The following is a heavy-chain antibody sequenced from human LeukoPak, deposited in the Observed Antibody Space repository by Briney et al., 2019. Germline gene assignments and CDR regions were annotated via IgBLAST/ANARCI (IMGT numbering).Heavy chain of an antibody. CDR2: ISDTGSTI. CDR3: AELGITMIGGV. Sequence: GGSLRLSCAASGFTLSSYELNWVRQAPEEGLEWVSYISDTGSTIYYADSVEGRFTISRDNAKNSLYLQMNSLRAEDTAVYYCAELGITMIGGVWGKGTTVTISS. V-gene: IGHV3-48*03. D-gene: IGHD3-10*02. CDR1: GFTLSSYE. J-gene: IGHJ6*04.